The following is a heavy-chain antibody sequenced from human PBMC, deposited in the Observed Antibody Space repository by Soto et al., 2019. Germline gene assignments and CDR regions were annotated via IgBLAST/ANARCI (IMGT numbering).Heavy chain of an antibody. CDR1: GFTFSSYA. Sequence: QVQLVESGGGVVQPGRSLRLSCAASGFTFSSYAMHWVRQAPGKGLEWVAVISYDGSNKYYADSVKGRFTISRDNSKNTLYLKMNSLRAEDTAVYYCARDRWYSSGKVNYWGQGTLVTVSS. J-gene: IGHJ4*02. CDR2: ISYDGSNK. D-gene: IGHD6-19*01. CDR3: ARDRWYSSGKVNY. V-gene: IGHV3-30-3*01.